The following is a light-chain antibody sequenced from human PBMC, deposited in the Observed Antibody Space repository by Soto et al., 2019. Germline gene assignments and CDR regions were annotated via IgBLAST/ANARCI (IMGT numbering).Light chain of an antibody. CDR2: WVS. J-gene: IGKJ1*01. V-gene: IGKV4-1*01. CDR1: QSVFSSSKNKNM. CDR3: QQFYDAPWT. Sequence: DIVMTQSPDSLSVSLGERATINCKSSQSVFSSSKNKNMLAWYQQKPGQAPKLLVCWVSIRESGLPDRISGSGSGTDFTLTISSLQAEDVSVYYCQQFYDAPWTFGQGTKVEIK.